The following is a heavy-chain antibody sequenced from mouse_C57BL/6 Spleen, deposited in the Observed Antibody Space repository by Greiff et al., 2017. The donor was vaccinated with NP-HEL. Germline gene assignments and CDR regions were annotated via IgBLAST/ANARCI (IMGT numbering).Heavy chain of an antibody. J-gene: IGHJ2*01. D-gene: IGHD1-1*01. Sequence: VQLQQSGAELVKPGASVKISCKASGYAFRSYWMNWVKQRPGQGLAWIGQIYPGDGDTNYNGKFQGKATLTADKSSSTAYMQLSSLTSEDSAVYFCARRGTTVVPFDYWGKGTTLTVSS. CDR2: IYPGDGDT. CDR1: GYAFRSYW. V-gene: IGHV1-80*01. CDR3: ARRGTTVVPFDY.